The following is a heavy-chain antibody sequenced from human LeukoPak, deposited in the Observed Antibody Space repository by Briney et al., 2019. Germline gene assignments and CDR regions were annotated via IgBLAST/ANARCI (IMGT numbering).Heavy chain of an antibody. CDR1: GFTICSKY. CDR3: AKGSSGYYNPFDY. J-gene: IGHJ4*02. V-gene: IGHV3-53*05. Sequence: PGGSLRLSCAASGFTICSKYMNWVRQSPGKGLEWVSVIYTGGNTYYTDSVKGRFTISRDNAKNSLYLQMNSLRAEDTASYYCAKGSSGYYNPFDYWGQGTLVTVSS. CDR2: IYTGGNT. D-gene: IGHD3-22*01.